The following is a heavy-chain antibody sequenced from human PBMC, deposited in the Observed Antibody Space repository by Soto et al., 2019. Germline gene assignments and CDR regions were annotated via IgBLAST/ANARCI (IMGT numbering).Heavy chain of an antibody. J-gene: IGHJ4*02. CDR3: ASSYSSGWYSPKSGY. CDR2: ISGSGSTI. Sequence: VQLVESGGGVVQSGRSLRLSCAASGFSFSSYAMHWVRQAPGKGLEWVSHISGSGSTIYYADSVKGRFTISRDNAKNSLYLQMNSLRAEDTAVYFCASSYSSGWYSPKSGYWGQGTLVTVSS. D-gene: IGHD6-19*01. CDR1: GFSFSSYA. V-gene: IGHV3-48*03.